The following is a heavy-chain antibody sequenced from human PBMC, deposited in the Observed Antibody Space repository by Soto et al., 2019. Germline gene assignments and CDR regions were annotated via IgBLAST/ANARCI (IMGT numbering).Heavy chain of an antibody. V-gene: IGHV3-11*05. D-gene: IGHD6-19*01. J-gene: IGHJ3*01. CDR2: ITSTNSYT. CDR3: ARGIYSGWYRADAFDV. CDR1: GFTFSDFY. Sequence: QVQLVESGGGLVKPGGSLRLSCAASGFTFSDFYMNWIRQAPGKGLEWVSYITSTNSYTDYADSVKGRFTISRDNAKNXLYRQMNSLRAEDTAVYYCARGIYSGWYRADAFDVWGQGTMVTVSS.